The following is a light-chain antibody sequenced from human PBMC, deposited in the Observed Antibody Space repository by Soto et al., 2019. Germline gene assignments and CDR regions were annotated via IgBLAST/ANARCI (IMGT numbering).Light chain of an antibody. V-gene: IGLV2-14*01. Sequence: QSALTQPASVSGSPGQSITISCTGTSSDVGGYNYVSWYQQHPGTAPKLMIYEVSNRTSGVSDRFSGSRSGNTASLTISGLQAEDESDYYCISYTSSSTWVFGGGTKLTVL. CDR3: ISYTSSSTWV. CDR1: SSDVGGYNY. CDR2: EVS. J-gene: IGLJ3*02.